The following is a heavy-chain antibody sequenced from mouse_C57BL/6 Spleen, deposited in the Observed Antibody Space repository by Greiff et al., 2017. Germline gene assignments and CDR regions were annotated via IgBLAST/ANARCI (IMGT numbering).Heavy chain of an antibody. CDR1: GYTFTDYY. J-gene: IGHJ4*01. CDR3: ARDLRAMDY. V-gene: IGHV1-19*01. Sequence: EVQLQQSGPVLVKPGASVKMSCKASGYTFTDYYMNWVKQSHGKSLEWIGVINPYNGGTSYNQKFKGKATLTVDKSSSTAYMELNSLTSEDSAVYYCARDLRAMDYWGQGTSVTVSS. CDR2: INPYNGGT.